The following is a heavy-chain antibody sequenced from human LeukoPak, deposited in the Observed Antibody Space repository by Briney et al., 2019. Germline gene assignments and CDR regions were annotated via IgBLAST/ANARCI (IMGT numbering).Heavy chain of an antibody. J-gene: IGHJ4*02. CDR1: GGPISSYY. CDR2: IYTSGST. V-gene: IGHV4-4*07. CDR3: ARGGSSWYKYYFDY. Sequence: KPSETLSLTCTVSGGPISSYYWSWIRQPAGKGLEWIGRIYTSGSTNYNPSLKSRVTMSVDTSKNQFSLKLSSVTAADTAVYYCARGGSSWYKYYFDYWGQGTLVTVSS. D-gene: IGHD6-13*01.